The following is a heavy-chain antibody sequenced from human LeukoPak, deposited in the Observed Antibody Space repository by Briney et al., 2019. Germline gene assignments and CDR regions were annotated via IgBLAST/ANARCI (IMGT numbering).Heavy chain of an antibody. CDR1: GYTLTELS. J-gene: IGHJ4*02. CDR2: IIPIFGTA. CDR3: ARAHVYLVGTGEGLVDY. Sequence: GASVKVSCKVSGYTLTELSMHWVRQAPGQGLEWMGGIIPIFGTANYAQKFQGRVTITADESTSTAYMELSSLRSEDTAVYYCARAHVYLVGTGEGLVDYWGQGTLVTVSS. D-gene: IGHD3-3*01. V-gene: IGHV1-69*13.